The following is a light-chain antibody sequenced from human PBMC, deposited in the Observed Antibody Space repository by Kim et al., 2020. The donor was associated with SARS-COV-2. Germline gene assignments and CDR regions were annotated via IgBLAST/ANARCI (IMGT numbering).Light chain of an antibody. J-gene: IGKJ5*01. CDR3: QRCGSSPPIT. CDR1: QSVSSRY. Sequence: PGERATHSCRASQSVSSRYLDWYQQKPGQAPRLLIYGASSRATGIPDRFSGGGSGTDFALTISRLEPEDFAVYYCQRCGSSPPITFGQGTRLEIK. CDR2: GAS. V-gene: IGKV3-20*01.